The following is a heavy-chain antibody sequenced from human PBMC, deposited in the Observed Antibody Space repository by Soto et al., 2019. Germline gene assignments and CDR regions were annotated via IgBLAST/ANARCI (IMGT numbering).Heavy chain of an antibody. D-gene: IGHD3-22*01. V-gene: IGHV1-69*13. CDR2: IIPIFGTA. CDR1: GGTFSSYA. Sequence: ASVKVSCKACGGTFSSYAISWVRQAPGQGLEWMGGIIPIFGTANYAQKFQGRVTITADESTSTAYMELSSLRSEDTAVYYCAIVVVITTRYTYSGMAFRGKGTTVLGTS. J-gene: IGHJ6*04. CDR3: AIVVVITTRYTYSGMAF.